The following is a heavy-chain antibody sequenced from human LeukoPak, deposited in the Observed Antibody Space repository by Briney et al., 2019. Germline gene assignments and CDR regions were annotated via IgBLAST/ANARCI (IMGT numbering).Heavy chain of an antibody. CDR3: ARDRRDEKSQYNCFDP. CDR1: GFTFSSYW. Sequence: GGSLRLSCTASGFTFSSYWMNWVRQAPGKGLEWVANIKEDGSEQYYVDSVKGRFTISRDNAKNSLHLQMNSLRAEDTAVYFCARDRRDEKSQYNCFDPWGQGTLVTVSS. D-gene: IGHD3-10*01. CDR2: IKEDGSEQ. J-gene: IGHJ5*02. V-gene: IGHV3-7*01.